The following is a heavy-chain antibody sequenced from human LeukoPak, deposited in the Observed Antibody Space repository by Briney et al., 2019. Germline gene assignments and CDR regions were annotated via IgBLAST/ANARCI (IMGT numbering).Heavy chain of an antibody. V-gene: IGHV4-34*01. CDR2: INHSGST. CDR1: GGSFSGYY. D-gene: IGHD3-9*01. J-gene: IGHJ6*02. Sequence: SETLSLTCAVYGGSFSGYYWSWIRQPPGKGLEWIGEINHSGSTNYNPSLKSRVTISVDTSKNQFSLKLSSVTAADTAVYYCAKAGLRFFDWSQNYYYAMDVWGQGTTVTVSS. CDR3: AKAGLRFFDWSQNYYYAMDV.